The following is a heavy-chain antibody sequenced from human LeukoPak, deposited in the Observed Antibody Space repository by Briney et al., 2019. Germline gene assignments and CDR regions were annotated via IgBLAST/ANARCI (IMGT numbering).Heavy chain of an antibody. V-gene: IGHV3-21*01. CDR1: GFTFSSYS. J-gene: IGHJ4*02. Sequence: GGSLRLSCAASGFTFSSYSMNWVRQAPGKGLEWVSSISSSSSYIYYADSVKGRFTISRDNAKNSLYLQMNSLRAEDTAVYYCARVGGYSGYDSAFDYWGQGTLVIVSS. CDR3: ARVGGYSGYDSAFDY. D-gene: IGHD5-12*01. CDR2: ISSSSSYI.